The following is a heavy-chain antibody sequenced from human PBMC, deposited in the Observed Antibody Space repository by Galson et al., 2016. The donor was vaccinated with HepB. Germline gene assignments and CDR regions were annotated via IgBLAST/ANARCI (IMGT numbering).Heavy chain of an antibody. CDR2: ISSSSGTI. V-gene: IGHV3-48*04. J-gene: IGHJ6*04. Sequence: SLRLSCAASGFTFNSYSMNWVRQAPGKGLEWVAYISSSSGTIYYAASVKGRFTISRDNAKNSVFLQMSSLRAEDTALYYCASFGDWDYYGLDVWGKGTTVIVS. CDR1: GFTFNSYS. CDR3: ASFGDWDYYGLDV. D-gene: IGHD3-16*01.